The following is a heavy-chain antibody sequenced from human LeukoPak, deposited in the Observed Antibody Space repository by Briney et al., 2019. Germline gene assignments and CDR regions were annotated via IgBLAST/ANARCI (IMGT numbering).Heavy chain of an antibody. J-gene: IGHJ4*02. D-gene: IGHD3-22*01. V-gene: IGHV1-69*13. CDR2: IIPIFGTA. CDR3: ARPTGYYYDSSGYYYFDY. CDR1: GGTFSSYA. Sequence: ASVKVSCKASGGTFSSYAISWVRQAPGQGLEWMGGIIPIFGTANYAQKFQGRVTITADESTSTAYMELSSLRSEDTVVYYCARPTGYYYDSSGYYYFDYWGQGTLVTVSS.